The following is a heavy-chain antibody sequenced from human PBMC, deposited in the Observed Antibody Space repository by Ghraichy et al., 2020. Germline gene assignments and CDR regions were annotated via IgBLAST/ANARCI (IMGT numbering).Heavy chain of an antibody. CDR1: GFTFSNYA. CDR2: ISGGGDNT. D-gene: IGHD6-19*01. V-gene: IGHV3-23*01. CDR3: AKDSSGWYPGYGMDL. Sequence: GGSLRLSCAASGFTFSNYAMSWVRQAPGRGLEWVSAISGGGDNTYYADSGKGRFTISRDNSKNMLYLQMNSLRAEDTAIYYCAKDSSGWYPGYGMDLWGQGTTVTVSS. J-gene: IGHJ6*02.